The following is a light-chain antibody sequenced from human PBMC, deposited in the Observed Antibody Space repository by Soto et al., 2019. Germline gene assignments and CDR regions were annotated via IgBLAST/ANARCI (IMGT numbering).Light chain of an antibody. J-gene: IGLJ1*01. Sequence: QSVLTHPASVSGSPGQSITISCTGTSSDVGGYNYVSWYQQHPGKAPKLMIYDVSNRPSGVSNRFSGSKSGNTASLTISGLQAEDEADYYCSSYTSSSTNVFGTGTKVT. CDR1: SSDVGGYNY. CDR2: DVS. V-gene: IGLV2-14*01. CDR3: SSYTSSSTNV.